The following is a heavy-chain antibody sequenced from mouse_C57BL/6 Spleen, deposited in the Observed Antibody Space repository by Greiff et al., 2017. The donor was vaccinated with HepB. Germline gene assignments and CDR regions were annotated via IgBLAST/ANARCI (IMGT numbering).Heavy chain of an antibody. CDR2: INPYNGGT. D-gene: IGHD2-4*01. V-gene: IGHV1-19*01. J-gene: IGHJ2*01. CDR3: ARGNYYEDY. Sequence: VQLQQSGPVLVKPGASVKMSCKASGYTFTDYYMNWVKQSHGKSLEWIGVINPYNGGTSYNQKFKGKATLTVDKSSSTAYMELNSLTSEDSAVYYCARGNYYEDYWGQGTTLTVSS. CDR1: GYTFTDYY.